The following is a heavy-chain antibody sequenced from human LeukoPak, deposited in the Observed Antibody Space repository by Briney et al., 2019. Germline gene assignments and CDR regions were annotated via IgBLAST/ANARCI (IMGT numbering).Heavy chain of an antibody. Sequence: SETLSLTCTASGASMSSNYRSWIRQPPGKGPEWIPHIYHSGNTTHTPSLKSRVTTSVDESKNQFSLRVHFVSAADTAVYYCASTRRAAVAGRFDSWGQGTLVTVSS. D-gene: IGHD6-19*01. CDR1: GASMSSNY. V-gene: IGHV4-4*09. CDR2: IYHSGNT. J-gene: IGHJ4*02. CDR3: ASTRRAAVAGRFDS.